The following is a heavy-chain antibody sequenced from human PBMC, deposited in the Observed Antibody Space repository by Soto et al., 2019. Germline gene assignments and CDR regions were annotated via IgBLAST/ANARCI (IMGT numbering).Heavy chain of an antibody. J-gene: IGHJ4*02. CDR1: GFTFSSYW. CDR3: AGVSWYPTAYFDY. Sequence: GGSLRLSCAASGFTFSSYWMSWVRQAPGKGLEWVANIKQDGSEKYYVDSVKGRFTISRDNAKNSLYLQMNSLRAEDTAVYYCAGVSWYPTAYFDYWGQGTLVTVSS. CDR2: IKQDGSEK. V-gene: IGHV3-7*01. D-gene: IGHD6-13*01.